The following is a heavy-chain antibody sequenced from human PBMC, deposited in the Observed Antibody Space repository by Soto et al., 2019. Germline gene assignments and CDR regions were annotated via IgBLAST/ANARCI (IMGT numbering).Heavy chain of an antibody. Sequence: SETLSLTCSVSGGSLNRSSYFWGWVRQPPGKGLEWIGSIYSSGSTYYNPSLRSRVTISVDTSKNQFSLKLSSVTAADTAVFYCARHYSSGSRNWFDPWGQGTLVTVSS. CDR2: IYSSGST. J-gene: IGHJ5*02. CDR3: ARHYSSGSRNWFDP. CDR1: GGSLNRSSYF. D-gene: IGHD6-19*01. V-gene: IGHV4-39*01.